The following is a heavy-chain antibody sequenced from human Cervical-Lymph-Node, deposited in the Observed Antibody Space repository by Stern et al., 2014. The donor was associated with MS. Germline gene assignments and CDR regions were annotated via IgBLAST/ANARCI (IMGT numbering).Heavy chain of an antibody. D-gene: IGHD1-26*01. CDR1: GGSISNDNFF. CDR2: VYLSGST. CDR3: ALGAEWFDP. J-gene: IGHJ5*02. Sequence: QLQLQESGPGLVKPSQTLSLTCTVSGGSISNDNFFWSWIRQPAGKGLEWIGRVYLSGSTNYNPSLKSRVTISMDTSMNQFPLKLNCVTAADTAVYYCALGAEWFDPWGQGTLVTVSS. V-gene: IGHV4-61*02.